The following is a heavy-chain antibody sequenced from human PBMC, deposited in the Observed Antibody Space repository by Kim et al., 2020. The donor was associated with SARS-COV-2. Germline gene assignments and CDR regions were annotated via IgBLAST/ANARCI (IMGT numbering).Heavy chain of an antibody. J-gene: IGHJ6*02. CDR1: GYSFSSYW. D-gene: IGHD6-6*01. CDR3: ARHRGRSSASGMDV. CDR2: IYPGDSDT. V-gene: IGHV5-51*01. Sequence: GESLKISCKGSGYSFSSYWIGWVRQMPGKGLEYMGIIYPGDSDTRYSPSFQGQVTISADKSISAAYLQRSSLKASDTAMYYCARHRGRSSASGMDVWGQGTKGTVSS.